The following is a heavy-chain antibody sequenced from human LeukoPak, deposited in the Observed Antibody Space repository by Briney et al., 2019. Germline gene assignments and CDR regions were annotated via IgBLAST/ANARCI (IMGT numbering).Heavy chain of an antibody. CDR2: ISSSSSYI. J-gene: IGHJ4*02. CDR3: ARAEDYYDSSDY. D-gene: IGHD3-22*01. Sequence: GGSLRLSCAASGFTFSSYSMNWVRQAPGKGLEWVSSISSSSSYIYYADSVKGRFTISRDNAKNSLYLQMNSLRAEDTAVYYCARAEDYYDSSDYWGQGTLVTVSS. CDR1: GFTFSSYS. V-gene: IGHV3-21*01.